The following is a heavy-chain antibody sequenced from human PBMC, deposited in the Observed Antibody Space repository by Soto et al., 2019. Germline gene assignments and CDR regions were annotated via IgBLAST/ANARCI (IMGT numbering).Heavy chain of an antibody. V-gene: IGHV4-59*01. Sequence: SETLSLTCAVSGTSFGTYYWSWIRQPPGKGLELIGYIFYSGHLKYNPSLKSRLTISVDPPKNQISLRLTSVTAADTAVYYCAREGGGYRFDYWGQGALVTV. D-gene: IGHD1-26*01. CDR2: IFYSGHL. CDR3: AREGGGYRFDY. CDR1: GTSFGTYY. J-gene: IGHJ4*02.